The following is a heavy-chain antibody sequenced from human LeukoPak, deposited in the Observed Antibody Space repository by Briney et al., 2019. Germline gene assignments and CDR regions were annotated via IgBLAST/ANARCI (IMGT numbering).Heavy chain of an antibody. CDR2: ISGSGGST. J-gene: IGHJ4*02. Sequence: GGSLRLSCAASGFTFSSYAMSWVRRAPGKGLEWVSGISGSGGSTNYADSVKGRFTISRDNSKHTLFLQLNSLRAEDTAVYYCARDDFWGQGTLVTVSS. V-gene: IGHV3-23*01. CDR1: GFTFSSYA. CDR3: ARDDF.